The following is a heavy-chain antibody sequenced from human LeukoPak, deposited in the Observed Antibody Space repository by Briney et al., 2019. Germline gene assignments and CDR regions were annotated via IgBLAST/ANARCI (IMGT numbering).Heavy chain of an antibody. V-gene: IGHV3-23*01. CDR1: GFTFSSYA. D-gene: IGHD2-15*01. J-gene: IGHJ4*02. Sequence: GGYLRLSCAASGFTFSSYAMSWVRQAPGKGLEWVSAIRGSGGSTYYADSVKGRFTISRVNSKNTPYLQMNSLRAEDPAVYYCGYCPITYAYDYWGRGTLVTVSS. CDR2: IRGSGGST. CDR3: GYCPITYAYDY.